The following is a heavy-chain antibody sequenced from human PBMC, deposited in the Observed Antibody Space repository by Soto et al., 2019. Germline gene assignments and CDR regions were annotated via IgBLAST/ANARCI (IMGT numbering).Heavy chain of an antibody. CDR2: ISSSGST. D-gene: IGHD2-8*01. CDR1: SGSISSNY. J-gene: IGHJ5*02. V-gene: IGHV4-59*01. Sequence: QVQLQESGPGLVKPSETLSLTCTASSGSISSNYWSWIRQPPGKGLEWIGYISSSGSTSYNASLQRRVSISVDTSRSQISLRLTSVTAADTAVYYCATVRRARHRTFSFDPWGRGTLVTVSS. CDR3: ATVRRARHRTFSFDP.